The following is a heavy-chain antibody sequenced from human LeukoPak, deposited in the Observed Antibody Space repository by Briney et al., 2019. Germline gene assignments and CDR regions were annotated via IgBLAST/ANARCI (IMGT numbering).Heavy chain of an antibody. Sequence: GRSLRLSCAASGFTFTAYLIHWVRQAPGKGLEWVAVMSSDGNAMFYADSVKGRFTISRDNSKNTLYLQMNSLRAEDTAVYYCVRESEYYFDHSDSFDYWGQGTLVTVSS. CDR3: VRESEYYFDHSDSFDY. CDR1: GFTFTAYL. V-gene: IGHV3-30-3*01. D-gene: IGHD3-22*01. CDR2: MSSDGNAM. J-gene: IGHJ4*02.